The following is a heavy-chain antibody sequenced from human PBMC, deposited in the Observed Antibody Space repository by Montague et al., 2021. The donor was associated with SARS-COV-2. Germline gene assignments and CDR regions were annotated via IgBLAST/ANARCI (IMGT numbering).Heavy chain of an antibody. CDR1: GGSIGSTAYY. Sequence: TLSLTCTVSGGSIGSTAYYWGWIRQPPGKGLEWIGSIYYTVNTYYNPSLKSRVTISVDASKNQFSLTLSSVSAADTAVYYCARQTTLLRGRAPPGVWGQGTTVTVSS. CDR3: ARQTTLLRGRAPPGV. D-gene: IGHD3-10*01. J-gene: IGHJ6*02. V-gene: IGHV4-39*01. CDR2: IYYTVNT.